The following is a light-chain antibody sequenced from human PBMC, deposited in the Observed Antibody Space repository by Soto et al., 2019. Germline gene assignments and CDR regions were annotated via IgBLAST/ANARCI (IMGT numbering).Light chain of an antibody. CDR3: QQSYSTPLT. CDR2: AAS. V-gene: IGKV1-39*01. Sequence: IQMTQSPSSLSASVGDRVTITCRASKSISSYLNWYQQKPGKAPKLLIYAASSLQSGVPSRFSGSGSGTDFTLTITSLHPEDFATYYCQQSYSTPLTFGGGTKVEIK. CDR1: KSISSY. J-gene: IGKJ4*01.